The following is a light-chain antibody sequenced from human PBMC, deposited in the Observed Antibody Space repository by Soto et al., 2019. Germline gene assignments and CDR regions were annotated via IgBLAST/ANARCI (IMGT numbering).Light chain of an antibody. CDR3: QQYGNSPGT. Sequence: EIVLTQSPGTLSLSLGERATLSCRASQSVTSSYLAWYQQKAGQAPRLLIYGASSRATGIPDRFSGSGSGTAFTLTISRLEPTDFAVYYCQQYGNSPGTFGQGTKLEIK. V-gene: IGKV3-20*01. CDR1: QSVTSSY. J-gene: IGKJ2*01. CDR2: GAS.